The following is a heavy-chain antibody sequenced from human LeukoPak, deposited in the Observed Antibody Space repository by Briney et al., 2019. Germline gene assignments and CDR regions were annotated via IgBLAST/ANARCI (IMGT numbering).Heavy chain of an antibody. V-gene: IGHV4-59*01. Sequence: SETLSLTCSVSGDSMISYYWSWIRQPPGKGPEWIGYIHYSGSTNYNPSLKSRVTISVDTSKNQFSLKLSSVTAADTAMYYCARAPLALIVFDIWGQGTMVTVSS. CDR3: ARAPLALIVFDI. D-gene: IGHD2-21*01. CDR1: GDSMISYY. CDR2: IHYSGST. J-gene: IGHJ3*02.